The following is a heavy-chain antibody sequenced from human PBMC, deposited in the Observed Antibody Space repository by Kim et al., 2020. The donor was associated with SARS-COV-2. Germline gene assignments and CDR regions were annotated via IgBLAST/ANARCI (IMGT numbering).Heavy chain of an antibody. CDR1: GFTFSSYA. CDR2: VSSDGSTK. Sequence: GGSLRLSCAASGFTFSSYAMHWVRQAPGKGLEWVAVVSSDGSTKYYADSVKGRFTISKDNSKNTLYLQMSSLRAEDTAVYFCARDHYYSSGTYLDYWGQGALVTVSS. V-gene: IGHV3-30*03. J-gene: IGHJ4*02. CDR3: ARDHYYSSGTYLDY. D-gene: IGHD3-10*01.